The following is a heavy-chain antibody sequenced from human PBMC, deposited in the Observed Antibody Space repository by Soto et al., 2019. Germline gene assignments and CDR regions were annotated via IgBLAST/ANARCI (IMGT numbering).Heavy chain of an antibody. CDR2: MHYSGST. Sequence: LSLTCTVSGGSISSGGYYWSWIRQLPGKGLEWIGYMHYSGSTYYNPSLKSRLTISVDTSKNHFSLKLSSVTAADTAVYYCARYYYDSSGYSNWFDPWGQGTLVTVSS. CDR3: ARYYYDSSGYSNWFDP. D-gene: IGHD3-22*01. J-gene: IGHJ5*02. CDR1: GGSISSGGYY. V-gene: IGHV4-31*03.